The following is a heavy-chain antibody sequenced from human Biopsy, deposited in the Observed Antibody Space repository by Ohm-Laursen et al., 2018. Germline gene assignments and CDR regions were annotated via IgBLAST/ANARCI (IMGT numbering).Heavy chain of an antibody. D-gene: IGHD3-16*01. J-gene: IGHJ5*02. CDR1: GYTFNAYY. Sequence: GSSVKVSCKASGYTFNAYYIHWMRQAPGQGLEWMGWINPATGETRYAQGFQGRVTMTRDTSVTTAYMQLSSLTSDDTALYYCAKPSGGVSTIGFDPWGQGTQVIVSS. CDR2: INPATGET. V-gene: IGHV1-2*02. CDR3: AKPSGGVSTIGFDP.